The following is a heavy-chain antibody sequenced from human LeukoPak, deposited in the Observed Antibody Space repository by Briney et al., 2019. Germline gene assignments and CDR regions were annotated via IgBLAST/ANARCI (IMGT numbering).Heavy chain of an antibody. J-gene: IGHJ6*02. Sequence: KASETLSLTCTVSGGSISSYYWSWIRQPPGKGLEWIGYIYYSGSTNYNPSLKSRVTISVDTSKNQFSLKLSSVTAADTAVYYCAGDYYYGMDVWGQGTTVTVSS. CDR3: AGDYYYGMDV. CDR1: GGSISSYY. V-gene: IGHV4-59*01. CDR2: IYYSGST.